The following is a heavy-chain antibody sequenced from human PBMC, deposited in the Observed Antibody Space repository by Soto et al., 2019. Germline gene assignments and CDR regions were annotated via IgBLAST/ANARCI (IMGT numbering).Heavy chain of an antibody. CDR3: ARDSEGIVVLDS. CDR2: INPNSGGT. Sequence: GASVNVSCKASGYTFTGYYMHWVRQAPGQGLEWMGWINPNSGGTNYAQKFQGWVTMTRDTSISTAYIELSRLRSDDTAVYYCARDSEGIVVLDSWGQGTLVTVSS. D-gene: IGHD2-21*01. J-gene: IGHJ5*01. CDR1: GYTFTGYY. V-gene: IGHV1-2*04.